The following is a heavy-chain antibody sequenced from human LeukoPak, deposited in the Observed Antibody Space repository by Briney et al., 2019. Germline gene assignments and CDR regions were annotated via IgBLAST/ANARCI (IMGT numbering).Heavy chain of an antibody. Sequence: PGGSLRLSCAASGFILSNYGMHWVRQAPGKGLEWVSAISGSGGSTYYADSVKGRFTISRDNSKNTLYLQMNSLRAEDTAVYYCAKGDTSGSYYYYYYYMDVWGKGTTVTVSS. V-gene: IGHV3-23*01. CDR1: GFILSNYG. J-gene: IGHJ6*03. CDR3: AKGDTSGSYYYYYYYMDV. CDR2: ISGSGGST. D-gene: IGHD1-26*01.